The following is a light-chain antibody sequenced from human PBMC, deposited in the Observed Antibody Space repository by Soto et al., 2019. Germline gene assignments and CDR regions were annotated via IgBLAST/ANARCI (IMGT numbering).Light chain of an antibody. Sequence: DRVTFTCRASQGISSYLGWYPQKPRKAPKLLIYVTSTLQSGVPSRLSGSGSGTDFTLTISSLHLEDFATYYCQQSYTTPLTFGGGTKVDIK. CDR2: VTS. CDR1: QGISSY. J-gene: IGKJ4*01. V-gene: IGKV1-39*01. CDR3: QQSYTTPLT.